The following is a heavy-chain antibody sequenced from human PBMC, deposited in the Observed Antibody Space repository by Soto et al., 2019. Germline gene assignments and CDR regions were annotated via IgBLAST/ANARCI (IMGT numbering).Heavy chain of an antibody. CDR3: AREVDILTGYPGDDAFDI. Sequence: GASVKVSCKASGYSFTSYAMHWVRQAPGQRLEWMGWINAGNGNTKYSQKFQGRVTITRDTSASTANMELSSLRSEDTAVFYCAREVDILTGYPGDDAFDIWGQGTMVTVSS. J-gene: IGHJ3*02. D-gene: IGHD3-9*01. CDR1: GYSFTSYA. V-gene: IGHV1-3*01. CDR2: INAGNGNT.